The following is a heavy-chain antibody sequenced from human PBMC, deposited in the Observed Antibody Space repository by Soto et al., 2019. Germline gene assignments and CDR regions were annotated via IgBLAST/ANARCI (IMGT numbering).Heavy chain of an antibody. J-gene: IGHJ6*02. Sequence: GGSLRLSCTASGFTFGDYAMSWVRQAPGKGLEWVGFIRSKAYGGTTEYAASVKGRFTISRDDSKSIAYLQMNSLKTEDTAVYYCTWGVVVPAAIAGHYYYYGMDVWGQGTTVTVSS. V-gene: IGHV3-49*04. CDR2: IRSKAYGGTT. CDR1: GFTFGDYA. D-gene: IGHD2-2*02. CDR3: TWGVVVPAAIAGHYYYYGMDV.